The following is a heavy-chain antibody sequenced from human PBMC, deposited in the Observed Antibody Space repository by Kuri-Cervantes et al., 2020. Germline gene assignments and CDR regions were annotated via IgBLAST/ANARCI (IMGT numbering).Heavy chain of an antibody. CDR2: ISAYNGNT. CDR3: ARERGKEYRDY. J-gene: IGHJ4*02. V-gene: IGHV1-18*04. D-gene: IGHD6-6*01. CDR1: GYTFTGYY. Sequence: ASVKVSCKASGYTFTGYYMHWVRQAPGQGLEWMGWISAYNGNTNYAQKLQGRVTMTTDTSTSTAYMELRSLRSDDTAVYYCARERGKEYRDYWGQGTLVTVSS.